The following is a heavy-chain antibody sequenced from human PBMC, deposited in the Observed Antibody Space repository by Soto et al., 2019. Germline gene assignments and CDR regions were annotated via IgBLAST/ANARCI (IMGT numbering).Heavy chain of an antibody. J-gene: IGHJ4*02. CDR2: ISAYNGNT. Sequence: QVQLVQSGAEVKKPGASVKVSCKASGCTFTSYGISWVRQAPGQGLEWMGGISAYNGNTNYAQKLQGRVTKTADTYTSTTDLEMRSPRSDATAVYYSARDIGYSNSGHFDYWGQGTLVTVTS. CDR1: GCTFTSYG. D-gene: IGHD6-13*01. CDR3: ARDIGYSNSGHFDY. V-gene: IGHV1-18*01.